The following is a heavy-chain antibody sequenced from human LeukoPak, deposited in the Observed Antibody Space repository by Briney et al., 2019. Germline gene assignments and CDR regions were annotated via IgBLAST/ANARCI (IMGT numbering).Heavy chain of an antibody. D-gene: IGHD2-8*02. V-gene: IGHV4-59*01. CDR2: IYYSGST. CDR1: GGSISSYY. CDR3: ARDRGLYYLDY. J-gene: IGHJ4*02. Sequence: PSETLSLTCTVSGGSISSYYWSWIRQPPGKGLEWIGYIYYSGSTNYNPSLKSRVTISVDPSKNQFSLKLSSVTAADTAVYYCARDRGLYYLDYWGQGTLVTVSS.